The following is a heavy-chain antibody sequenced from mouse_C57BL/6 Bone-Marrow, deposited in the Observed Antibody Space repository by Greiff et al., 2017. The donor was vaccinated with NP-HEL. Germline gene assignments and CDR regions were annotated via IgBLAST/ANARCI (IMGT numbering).Heavy chain of an antibody. CDR2: INPYNGGT. Sequence: EVQLKESGPVLVKPGASVKMSCTASGYTFTDYYMNWVKQSHGKSLEWIGVINPYNGGTSYNQTFKGKATLTVDKSSSTAYMELNSLTSEDSAVDYCAREGTGTGYYAMDYWGQGTSVTVSS. CDR1: GYTFTDYY. CDR3: AREGTGTGYYAMDY. J-gene: IGHJ4*01. D-gene: IGHD4-1*01. V-gene: IGHV1-19*01.